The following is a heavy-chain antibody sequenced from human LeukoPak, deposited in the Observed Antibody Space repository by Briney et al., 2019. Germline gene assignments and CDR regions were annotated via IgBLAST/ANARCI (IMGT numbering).Heavy chain of an antibody. Sequence: PSETLSLTCSVSGGSISSSSYYWGWIRQPPGKGLEWIGSMYYSGSTNYNPSLKSRVTISVDTSKNQFSLKLSSVTAADTAVYYCARAARGSCYYCPYYYYYMDVWGKGTTVIVSS. V-gene: IGHV4-39*07. CDR2: MYYSGST. D-gene: IGHD2-15*01. J-gene: IGHJ6*03. CDR3: ARAARGSCYYCPYYYYYMDV. CDR1: GGSISSSSYY.